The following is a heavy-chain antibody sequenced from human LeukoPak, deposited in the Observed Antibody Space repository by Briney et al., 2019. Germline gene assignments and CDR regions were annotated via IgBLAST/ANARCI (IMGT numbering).Heavy chain of an antibody. V-gene: IGHV3-48*01. Sequence: PGGSLRLSCAASGFTFSNMNWVRQAPGKGLEWISYISSDSSNIYYADSVKGRFTISRDNSKNTLYLQMNSLRAEDTAVYYCAKGATMVRGVISFGMDVWGQGTTVTVSS. CDR1: GFTFSN. CDR3: AKGATMVRGVISFGMDV. J-gene: IGHJ6*02. CDR2: ISSDSSNI. D-gene: IGHD3-10*01.